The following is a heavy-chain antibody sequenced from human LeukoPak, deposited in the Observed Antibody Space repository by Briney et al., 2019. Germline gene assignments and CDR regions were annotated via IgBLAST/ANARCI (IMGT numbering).Heavy chain of an antibody. J-gene: IGHJ4*02. CDR1: IGFISSSKW. Sequence: SEALSLTCSVSIGFISSSKWWSWVRQSPVKGLEWIGEIYLYGTTNYNPSFTSRVTMSVDRSRNQFSLKLTSVTAADTAVYYCARAISENGKIDFDYWGQGTLVTVSS. CDR2: IYLYGTT. D-gene: IGHD2/OR15-2a*01. CDR3: ARAISENGKIDFDY. V-gene: IGHV4-4*02.